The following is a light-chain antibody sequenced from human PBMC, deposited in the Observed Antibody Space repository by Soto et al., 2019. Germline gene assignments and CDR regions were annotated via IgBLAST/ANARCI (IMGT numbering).Light chain of an antibody. CDR2: DAS. Sequence: EIVLTQSPATLSLSPGERATLSCRASQSVSSYLAWYQQKPGQVPRLVIYDASNRATGIPGRFSGSGSGTDFTLTISSLEPEAFGVYSCQQPSSWPRTFGQGTQVEIK. V-gene: IGKV3-11*01. CDR3: QQPSSWPRT. J-gene: IGKJ1*01. CDR1: QSVSSY.